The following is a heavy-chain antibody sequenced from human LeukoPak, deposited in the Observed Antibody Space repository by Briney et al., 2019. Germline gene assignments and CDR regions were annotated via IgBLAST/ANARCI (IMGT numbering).Heavy chain of an antibody. Sequence: GGSLRLSCAASGFTFSDYYMSWIRQAPGKGLEWVSYISSSGSTIYYADSVKGRFTISRDNAKNSLYLQMNSLRAEDTAVYYCARDMRIVVVVAATDDAFDIWGQGTMVTVSS. D-gene: IGHD2-15*01. CDR1: GFTFSDYY. V-gene: IGHV3-11*04. CDR3: ARDMRIVVVVAATDDAFDI. J-gene: IGHJ3*02. CDR2: ISSSGSTI.